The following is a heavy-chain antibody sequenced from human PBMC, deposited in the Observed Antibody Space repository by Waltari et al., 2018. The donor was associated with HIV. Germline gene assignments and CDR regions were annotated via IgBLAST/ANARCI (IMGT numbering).Heavy chain of an antibody. V-gene: IGHV1-46*01. CDR3: ARDLGEADGAPPPTHC. CDR2: IKPDDGKT. J-gene: IGHJ4*02. CDR1: GSTLSNYY. D-gene: IGHD6-6*01. Sequence: QVQLVQSGAEVKKPGASVKVSWKDSGSTLSNYYIHWVRQAPGQGLQWTGTIKPDDGKTLYAQKFQGRVAMTGDTTTSTVYMELRNLTSEDTAVYYCARDLGEADGAPPPTHCWGQGTLVTVSS.